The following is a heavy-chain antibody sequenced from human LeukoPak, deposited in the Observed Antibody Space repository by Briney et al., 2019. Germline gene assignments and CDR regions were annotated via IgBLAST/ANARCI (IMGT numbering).Heavy chain of an antibody. CDR1: GFTFSNYA. CDR3: AKHPIVGATGNFDY. Sequence: GGSLRLSCAASGFTFSNYAMSWVRQAPGKGLEWVSDISGSGGSAYYADSVKGRFTISRDNSKDTLDLQMNSLRAEDTAVYYCAKHPIVGATGNFDYWGQGTLVTVSS. J-gene: IGHJ4*02. D-gene: IGHD1-26*01. CDR2: ISGSGGSA. V-gene: IGHV3-23*01.